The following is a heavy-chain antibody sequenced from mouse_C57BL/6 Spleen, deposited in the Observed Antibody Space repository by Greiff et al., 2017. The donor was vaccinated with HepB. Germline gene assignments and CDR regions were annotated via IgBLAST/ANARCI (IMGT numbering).Heavy chain of an antibody. CDR3: ARFVRDYDDAMDY. V-gene: IGHV1-69*01. J-gene: IGHJ4*01. Sequence: QVQLKQPGAELVMPGASVKLSCKASGYTFTSYWMHWVKQRPGQGLEWIGEIDPSDSYTNYNQKFKGKSTLTVDKSSSTAYMQLSSLTSEDSAVYYCARFVRDYDDAMDYWGQGTSVTVSS. CDR2: IDPSDSYT. D-gene: IGHD2-4*01. CDR1: GYTFTSYW.